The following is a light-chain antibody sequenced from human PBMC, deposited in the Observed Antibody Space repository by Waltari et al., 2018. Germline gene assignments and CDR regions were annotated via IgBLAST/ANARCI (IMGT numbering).Light chain of an antibody. Sequence: DIQMNQSPSSLSASIGDRVTMTCRASRRISNYVNWYQHKLGEVPKLLIYSTSTLNSGVPSRFSGSASGTDFTLTITSLQPEDFATYYCQQSYDIPFIFGPGTKVNLK. CDR3: QQSYDIPFI. V-gene: IGKV1-39*01. CDR1: RRISNY. CDR2: STS. J-gene: IGKJ3*01.